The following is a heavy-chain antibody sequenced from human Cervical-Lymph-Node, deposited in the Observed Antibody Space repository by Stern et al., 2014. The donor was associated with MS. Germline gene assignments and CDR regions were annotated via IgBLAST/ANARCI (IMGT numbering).Heavy chain of an antibody. CDR3: ARRSTLQDSSSWRTAWFDP. J-gene: IGHJ5*02. D-gene: IGHD6-13*01. V-gene: IGHV4-39*07. CDR1: GGSISSGSYY. Sequence: VQLVESGPGLVKPSQTLSLTCTVSGGSISSGSYYWSWIRQPPGKGLEXIGEINHSGSTNYNPSLKSRVTISVDTSKNQLSLKLSSVTAADTAVYYCARRSTLQDSSSWRTAWFDPWGQGTLVTVSS. CDR2: INHSGST.